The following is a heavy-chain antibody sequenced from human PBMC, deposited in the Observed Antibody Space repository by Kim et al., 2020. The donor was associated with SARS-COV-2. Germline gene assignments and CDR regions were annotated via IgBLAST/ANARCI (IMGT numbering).Heavy chain of an antibody. CDR2: ISHDGGNK. Sequence: GGSLRLSCAASGITFSGSGMHWVRQAPGKGLEWLAVISHDGGNKGYADSVRGRFTISRDNSKNTLYLQMNSLRAEDTAVYYCARARTFYLVDWLHFVYWGQGTLVTVSS. J-gene: IGHJ1*01. CDR3: ARARTFYLVDWLHFVY. V-gene: IGHV3-33*05. D-gene: IGHD3-3*02. CDR1: GITFSGSG.